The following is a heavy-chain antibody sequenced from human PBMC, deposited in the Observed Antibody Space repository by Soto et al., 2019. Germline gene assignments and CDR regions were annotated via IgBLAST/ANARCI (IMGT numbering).Heavy chain of an antibody. CDR3: AGRWYCGADCDCQYYYGMDV. Sequence: QVQLVQSGAEMKKPGSSVKVSCRSGGDTFSSYTVTWVRQAPGQGLEWMGRVIPILGVTNYARKYQGRVSITAEKSTSTAYMELRSLRSDDSGVYYCAGRWYCGADCDCQYYYGMDVWGQGTTVTVSS. CDR2: VIPILGVT. D-gene: IGHD2-21*02. CDR1: GDTFSSYT. J-gene: IGHJ6*02. V-gene: IGHV1-69*02.